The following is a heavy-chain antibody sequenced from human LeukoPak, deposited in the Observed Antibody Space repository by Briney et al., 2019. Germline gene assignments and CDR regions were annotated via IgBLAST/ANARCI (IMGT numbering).Heavy chain of an antibody. CDR3: ARGGGDRTTDGAFDI. Sequence: GGSLRLSCAASGFTFSSYWMSWVRQAPGKGLEWVANIKQDGSEKYYVDFVKGRFTISSDNAKNSLYLQMNSLRAEDTAVYYCARGGGDRTTDGAFDIWGQGTMVTVSS. CDR2: IKQDGSEK. D-gene: IGHD3-16*01. J-gene: IGHJ3*02. CDR1: GFTFSSYW. V-gene: IGHV3-7*04.